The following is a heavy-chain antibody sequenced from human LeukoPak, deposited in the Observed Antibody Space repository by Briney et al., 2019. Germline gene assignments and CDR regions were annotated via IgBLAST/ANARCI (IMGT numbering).Heavy chain of an antibody. V-gene: IGHV4-39*07. D-gene: IGHD5-24*01. J-gene: IGHJ4*02. CDR3: ASIVRDGYNPNLVY. CDR2: IYYSGST. Sequence: PSETLSLTCTVSGGSISSSSYYWGWIRQPPGKGLEWIGSIYYSGSTYYNPSLKSRVTISVDTSKNQFSLKLSSVTAADTAVYYCASIVRDGYNPNLVYWGQGTLVTVSS. CDR1: GGSISSSSYY.